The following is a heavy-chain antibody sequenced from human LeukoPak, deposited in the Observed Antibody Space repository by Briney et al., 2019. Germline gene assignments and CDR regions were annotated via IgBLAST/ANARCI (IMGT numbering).Heavy chain of an antibody. D-gene: IGHD6-6*01. V-gene: IGHV3-66*02. CDR2: IYSGGST. CDR1: GFTVSSNY. CDR3: ARDLEYSSSSVPGY. Sequence: PGGSLRLSCAASGFTVSSNYMSWVRQAPGKGLEWVSVIYSGGSTYYADSVKGRFTISRDNSKNTLYLQMNSLRAEDTAVYYCARDLEYSSSSVPGYWGQGTLVTVSS. J-gene: IGHJ4*02.